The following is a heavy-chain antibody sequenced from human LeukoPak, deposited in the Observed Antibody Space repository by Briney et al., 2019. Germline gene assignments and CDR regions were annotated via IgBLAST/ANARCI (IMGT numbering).Heavy chain of an antibody. CDR1: GFTFSSDA. V-gene: IGHV3-23*01. CDR2: ISGSGGST. D-gene: IGHD3-22*01. CDR3: AKGFGYYDSSGYSY. J-gene: IGHJ4*02. Sequence: GGALRLSCAASGFTFSSDAMSWGRQGPGEGVEWGSAISGSGGSTYYADSVKGRLTISRDNSKNTLYLQMNSRRADDKAVYYCAKGFGYYDSSGYSYWGQGTLVTVSS.